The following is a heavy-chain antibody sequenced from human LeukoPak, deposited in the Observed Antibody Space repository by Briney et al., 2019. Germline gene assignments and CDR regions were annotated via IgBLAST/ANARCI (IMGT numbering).Heavy chain of an antibody. CDR2: ISSSSSYI. V-gene: IGHV3-21*01. CDR1: GFTFSSYA. CDR3: ASVVTNDY. D-gene: IGHD3-22*01. Sequence: PGGSLRPSCAASGFTFSSYAMSWVRQAPGKGLEWVSSISSSSSYIYYADSVKGRFTISRDNAKNSLYLQMNSLRAEDTAVYYCASVVTNDYWGQGTLVTVSS. J-gene: IGHJ4*02.